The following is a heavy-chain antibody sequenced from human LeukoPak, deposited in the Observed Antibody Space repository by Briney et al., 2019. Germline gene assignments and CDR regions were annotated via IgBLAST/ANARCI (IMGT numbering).Heavy chain of an antibody. Sequence: PSETLSLTRTVSGGSISTYYWSWIRQPPGKGLEWIGYIYYTGSTSYNPSLKSRVTMPLDASKNQFSLELNSVTPADTAVYYCARGGNYWPQWWFDPWGRGTLVSVSS. V-gene: IGHV4-59*01. CDR3: ARGGNYWPQWWFDP. CDR1: GGSISTYY. CDR2: IYYTGST. J-gene: IGHJ5*02. D-gene: IGHD1-26*01.